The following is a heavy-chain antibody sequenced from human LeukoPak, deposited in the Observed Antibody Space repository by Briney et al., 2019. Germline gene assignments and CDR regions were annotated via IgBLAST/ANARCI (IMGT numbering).Heavy chain of an antibody. CDR3: AREAPSYYGSGSYPRWFDP. Sequence: PSETLSLTCAVYGGSFSGYYWGWIRQPPGKGLEWIGSIYHSGSTYYNPSLKSRVTISVDTSKNQFSLKLSSVTAADTAVYYCAREAPSYYGSGSYPRWFDPWGQGTLVTVSS. CDR1: GGSFSGYY. D-gene: IGHD3-10*01. V-gene: IGHV4-38-2*02. J-gene: IGHJ5*02. CDR2: IYHSGST.